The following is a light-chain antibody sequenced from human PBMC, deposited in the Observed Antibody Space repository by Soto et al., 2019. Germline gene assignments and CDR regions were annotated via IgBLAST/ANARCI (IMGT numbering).Light chain of an antibody. J-gene: IGKJ2*01. CDR2: GSS. CDR1: QSVSGNY. Sequence: EIVLTPSPGTLSLSPGERATLSCRASQSVSGNYLAWYQQKPGQSPRLLIYGSSDRATGTPDRISGSGSGTDFTLTISRVEPEDFAVYFCQQYGSSPPYTFGQGTKLEIK. CDR3: QQYGSSPPYT. V-gene: IGKV3-20*01.